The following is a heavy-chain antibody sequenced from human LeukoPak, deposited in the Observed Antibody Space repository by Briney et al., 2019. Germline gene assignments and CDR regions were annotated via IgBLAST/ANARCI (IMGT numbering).Heavy chain of an antibody. CDR1: GCSSTSSSYN. CDR3: ARVLRDSSGWTPSDP. Sequence: KPSVTPSFTCTVSGCSSTSSSYNWDWIRQPPGWGLGWIGSIHECETTYYSSSAKSRVPRSAAPSKHPLTLAVNSVTAADSAVYYCARVLRDSSGWTPSDPWGQGTLVTVSS. CDR2: IHECETT. V-gene: IGHV4-39*01. D-gene: IGHD6-19*01. J-gene: IGHJ5*02.